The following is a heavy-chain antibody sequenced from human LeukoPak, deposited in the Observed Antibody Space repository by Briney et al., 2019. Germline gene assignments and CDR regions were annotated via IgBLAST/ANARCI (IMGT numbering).Heavy chain of an antibody. CDR2: INPNSGGT. CDR3: ARVGLGYCSGGSCYPLYNWFDP. J-gene: IGHJ5*02. V-gene: IGHV1-2*02. D-gene: IGHD2-15*01. Sequence: ASVKVSCKASGYTLTGYYIHWVRQAPGQGLEWMGWINPNSGGTNYAQKFQGRVTMTRDTSISTAYMELSRLRSDDTAVYYCARVGLGYCSGGSCYPLYNWFDPWGQGTMVTVSS. CDR1: GYTLTGYY.